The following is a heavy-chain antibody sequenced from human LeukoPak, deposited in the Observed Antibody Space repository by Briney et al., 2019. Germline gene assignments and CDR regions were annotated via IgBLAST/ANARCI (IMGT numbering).Heavy chain of an antibody. CDR3: ARDYSGTYSYYGLDV. V-gene: IGHV4-59*12. J-gene: IGHJ6*02. CDR2: IYYTGTT. CDR1: GGSISSYY. Sequence: PSETLSLTCTVSGGSISSYYWSWLRQPPGRGLEWIGYIYYTGTTNYNPSLKSRAAISVDTSKNQFSLKLTSVTAADTAVYYCARDYSGTYSYYGLDVWGQGTTVTVSS. D-gene: IGHD5-12*01.